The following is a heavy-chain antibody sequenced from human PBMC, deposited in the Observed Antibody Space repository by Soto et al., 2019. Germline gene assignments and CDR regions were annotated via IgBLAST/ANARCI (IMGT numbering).Heavy chain of an antibody. CDR3: AGNGGSNWNYKGPDAFDI. CDR1: GFTVSSNY. Sequence: EVQLVESGGGLVQPGGSLRLSCAASGFTVSSNYMSWVRQAPGKGLEWVSVIYSGGSTYYADPVKGRFTISRHNSKNTLYLQMNSLRAEDTAVYYCAGNGGSNWNYKGPDAFDIWGQGTMVTVSS. D-gene: IGHD1-7*01. J-gene: IGHJ3*02. CDR2: IYSGGST. V-gene: IGHV3-53*04.